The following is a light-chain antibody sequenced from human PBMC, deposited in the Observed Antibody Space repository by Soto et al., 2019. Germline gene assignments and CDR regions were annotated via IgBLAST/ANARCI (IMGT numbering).Light chain of an antibody. J-gene: IGKJ1*01. CDR2: AAS. CDR3: QQNYRATPWT. V-gene: IGKV1-39*01. CDR1: QSISRY. Sequence: DIQMTQSPSSLSASVGDRITITCRASQSISRYLNWYQHKPGKAPKLLINAASSLERGVPSRFSAGGSGTDFTLNISSLQPDDFATYYCQQNYRATPWTFGQGPKVNIK.